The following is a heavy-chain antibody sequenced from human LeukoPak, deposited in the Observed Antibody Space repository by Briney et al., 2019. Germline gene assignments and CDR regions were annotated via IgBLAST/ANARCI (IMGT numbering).Heavy chain of an antibody. D-gene: IGHD2-15*01. V-gene: IGHV1-18*01. CDR2: ISAYNGNT. Sequence: ASVKVSCKASGYTFTSYGISWVRQAPGQGLEWMGWISAYNGNTNYAQKLQGRVTMTTDTSTSTAYMELSSLRSEDTAVYYCARGPSRMCSGGSCYYNYYYYMDVWGKGTTVTISS. CDR1: GYTFTSYG. CDR3: ARGPSRMCSGGSCYYNYYYYMDV. J-gene: IGHJ6*03.